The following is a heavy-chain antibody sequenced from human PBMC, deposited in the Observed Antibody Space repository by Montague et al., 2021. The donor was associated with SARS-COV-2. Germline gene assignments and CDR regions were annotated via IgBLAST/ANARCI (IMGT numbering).Heavy chain of an antibody. J-gene: IGHJ6*02. CDR3: ARTRVVRGVIWVYGMDV. CDR1: GFSLSTSGMC. V-gene: IGHV2-70*01. Sequence: PALVNPTQTLTLTCTFSGFSLSTSGMCVSWIRQPPGKALEWLALIDWDDDKYCSTSLKTRLTISKDTSKNQVVLTMTNMDPVDTATYYCARTRVVRGVIWVYGMDVWGQGTTVTVSS. CDR2: IDWDDDK. D-gene: IGHD3-10*01.